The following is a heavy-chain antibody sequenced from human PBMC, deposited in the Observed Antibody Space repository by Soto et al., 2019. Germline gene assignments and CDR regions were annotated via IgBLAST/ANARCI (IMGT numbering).Heavy chain of an antibody. D-gene: IGHD6-19*01. Sequence: GGSLRLSCAASGFTFSSYGMHWVRQAPAKGLECVAVISYDGSNKYYADSVKGRFTISRDNSKNTLYLQMNSLRAEDTAVYYCARDLETYSSGPFDYWGQGTLVTVSS. J-gene: IGHJ4*02. V-gene: IGHV3-30*03. CDR1: GFTFSSYG. CDR3: ARDLETYSSGPFDY. CDR2: ISYDGSNK.